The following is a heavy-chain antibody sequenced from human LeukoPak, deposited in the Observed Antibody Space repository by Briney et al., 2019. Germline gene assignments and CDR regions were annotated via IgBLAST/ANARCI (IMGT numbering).Heavy chain of an antibody. Sequence: PGGSLRLSCAASGFTFDDYAMYWVRQAPGKGLEWVSSISWNSGSIGYADSVKGRFTISRDNAKNSLYLQMNSLRAEDTALYYRAKDIVLSSSGRGAFDIWGQGTMVTVSS. J-gene: IGHJ3*02. CDR3: AKDIVLSSSGRGAFDI. CDR1: GFTFDDYA. CDR2: ISWNSGSI. V-gene: IGHV3-9*01. D-gene: IGHD6-19*01.